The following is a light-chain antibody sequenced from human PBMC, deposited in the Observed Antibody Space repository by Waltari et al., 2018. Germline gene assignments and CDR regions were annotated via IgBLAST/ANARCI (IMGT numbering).Light chain of an antibody. CDR3: QQYNNWPPGT. Sequence: EIVMTQSPATLSVSPGERATLSCRASQSVSSNLAWYKPKPGQAPRLLIYGASTRATGIPARFSGSGSGTEFTLTISSLQSEDFAVYYCQQYNNWPPGTFGQGTRLEIK. CDR2: GAS. CDR1: QSVSSN. J-gene: IGKJ5*01. V-gene: IGKV3-15*01.